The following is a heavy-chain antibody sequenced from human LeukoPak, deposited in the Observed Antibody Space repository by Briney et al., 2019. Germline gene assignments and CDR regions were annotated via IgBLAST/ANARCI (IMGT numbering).Heavy chain of an antibody. Sequence: PGGSLRLSCAASGFTFSSYSMHWIRQAPGKGLEWVSYISGSSRTMYYADSVKGRFTISRDNAKNSLYLQMNSLRAEDTAVYYCARDLGLYDYGGNIDYWGQGTLGTVSS. D-gene: IGHD4-23*01. CDR1: GFTFSSYS. CDR3: ARDLGLYDYGGNIDY. J-gene: IGHJ4*02. CDR2: ISGSSRTM. V-gene: IGHV3-48*04.